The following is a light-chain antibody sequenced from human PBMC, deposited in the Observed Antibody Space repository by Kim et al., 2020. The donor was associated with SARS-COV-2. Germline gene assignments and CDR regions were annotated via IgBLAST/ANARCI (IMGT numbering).Light chain of an antibody. J-gene: IGLJ2*01. V-gene: IGLV3-19*01. CDR3: SSRDTTNSHVV. Sequence: SSEQTQDPAVSVALGQTVKITCQGDSLKTSYATWYQQKPGQAPVLVLYGKDNRPSGIPDRFSGTSSSNSGSLTITGTQAEDEADYYCSSRDTTNSHVVFGGGTQLTVL. CDR1: SLKTSY. CDR2: GKD.